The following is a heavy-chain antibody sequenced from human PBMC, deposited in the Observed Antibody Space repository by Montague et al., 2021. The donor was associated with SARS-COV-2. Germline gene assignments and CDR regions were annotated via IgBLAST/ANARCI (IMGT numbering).Heavy chain of an antibody. J-gene: IGHJ6*02. CDR3: ARYYGGSFYGLDV. V-gene: IGHV3-20*04. CDR1: GLKFDDSG. Sequence: SLRLSCAASGLKFDDSGMTWVRQAPGKGLEWVCDINWSADKTTYADSVKGRFTISRDNAKNSLFLQMNSLRAEDTALYYCARYYGGSFYGLDVWGQGTTVIVSS. CDR2: INWSADKT. D-gene: IGHD3-3*01.